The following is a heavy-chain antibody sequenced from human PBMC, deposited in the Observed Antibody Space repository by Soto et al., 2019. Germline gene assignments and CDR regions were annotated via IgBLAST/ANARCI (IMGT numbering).Heavy chain of an antibody. CDR1: GFTFSSYA. D-gene: IGHD3-10*01. V-gene: IGHV3-23*01. Sequence: EVLLLESGGGLVQPGGSLRLSCAASGFTFSSYAMSWVRQAPGKGLEWVSAISGSGGSTYYADSVKGRFTISRDNSKNTLYLQINSLRAEDTAVYYCAKASGWFGEFDYWGQGTLVTVSS. CDR3: AKASGWFGEFDY. J-gene: IGHJ4*02. CDR2: ISGSGGST.